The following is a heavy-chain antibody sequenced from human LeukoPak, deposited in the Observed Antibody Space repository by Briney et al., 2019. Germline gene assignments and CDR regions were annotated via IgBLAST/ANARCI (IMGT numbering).Heavy chain of an antibody. CDR3: ARHHSDGFTFRANFDY. CDR1: GGSISSYY. V-gene: IGHV4-59*08. D-gene: IGHD2/OR15-2a*01. CDR2: IYYSGST. J-gene: IGHJ4*02. Sequence: SETLSLTCTVSGGSISSYYWSWIRQPPGKGLEWIGYIYYSGSTNYNPSLKSRVTISVDTPKNQFSLKLSSVTAADTAVYYCARHHSDGFTFRANFDYWGQGTLVTVSS.